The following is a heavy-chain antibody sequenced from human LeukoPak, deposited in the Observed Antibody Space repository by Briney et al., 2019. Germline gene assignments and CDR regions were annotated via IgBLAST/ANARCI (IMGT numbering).Heavy chain of an antibody. CDR3: AREYYGSGSYYNGARYFDY. CDR1: GDSVSSNSAA. J-gene: IGHJ4*02. V-gene: IGHV6-1*01. D-gene: IGHD3-10*01. Sequence: SQTLSLTCAISGDSVSSNSAAWNWIRQSPLRGLEWLGRTYYRSKWYNDYAVSVKSRITINPDTSKNQFSLQLNSVTPEDTAVYYCAREYYGSGSYYNGARYFDYWGQGTLVTVSS. CDR2: TYYRSKWYN.